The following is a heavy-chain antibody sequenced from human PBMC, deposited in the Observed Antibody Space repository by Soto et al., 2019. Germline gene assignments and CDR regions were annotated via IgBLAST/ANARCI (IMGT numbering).Heavy chain of an antibody. CDR3: ARGAPSDPAFDY. J-gene: IGHJ4*01. D-gene: IGHD2-2*01. V-gene: IGHV1-2*02. CDR1: GYTFTGYY. CDR2: INPQSGVT. Sequence: ASVKVSCKASGYTFTGYYLHWVRQAPGQGLEWMGWINPQSGVTKSAQQFQGRVTMTRVTSITTAYMEVTSLRYDDTAVFYGARGAPSDPAFDYWGHGALVTVSS.